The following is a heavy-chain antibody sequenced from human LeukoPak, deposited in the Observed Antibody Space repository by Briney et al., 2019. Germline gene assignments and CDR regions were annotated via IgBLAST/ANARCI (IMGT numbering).Heavy chain of an antibody. CDR2: IYYSGST. Sequence: SETLSLTCTVSGGSISSYYWSWIRQPPGKGLEWIGYIYYSGSTNYNPSLKSRVTISVDTSKNQFSLKLSSVTAADTAVYYCASYDFWSGYSGGGIEYWGQGTLVTVSS. D-gene: IGHD3-3*01. V-gene: IGHV4-59*01. J-gene: IGHJ4*02. CDR1: GGSISSYY. CDR3: ASYDFWSGYSGGGIEY.